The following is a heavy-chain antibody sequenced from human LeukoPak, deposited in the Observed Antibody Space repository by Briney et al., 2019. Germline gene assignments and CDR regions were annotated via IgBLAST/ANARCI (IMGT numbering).Heavy chain of an antibody. J-gene: IGHJ6*02. CDR1: GGSISSSSYY. CDR2: IYYSGST. D-gene: IGHD3-22*01. Sequence: SETLSLTCTVSGGSISSSSYYWGWIRQPPGKGLEWIGSIYYSGSTYYNPSLKSRVTISVDTSKNQFSLKLSSVTAADTAVYYCARDNYYDSSGYYYELYYYYYYGMDVWGQGTMVTVSS. CDR3: ARDNYYDSSGYYYELYYYYYYGMDV. V-gene: IGHV4-39*07.